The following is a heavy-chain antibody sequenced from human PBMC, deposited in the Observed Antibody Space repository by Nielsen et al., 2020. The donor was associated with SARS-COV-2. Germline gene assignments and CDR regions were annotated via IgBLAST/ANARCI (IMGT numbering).Heavy chain of an antibody. Sequence: GGSLRLSCATSGFTFSRNSMHWVRRAPGKGLEYVAAISSDGSKTYSVDSVKGRFTISRDNSKNTLYLQMDSPKLEDMAVYYCARGHATSWKEPIFDYWGQGTLVTVS. D-gene: IGHD2-2*01. CDR1: GFTFSRNS. V-gene: IGHV3-64*02. CDR2: ISSDGSKT. CDR3: ARGHATSWKEPIFDY. J-gene: IGHJ4*02.